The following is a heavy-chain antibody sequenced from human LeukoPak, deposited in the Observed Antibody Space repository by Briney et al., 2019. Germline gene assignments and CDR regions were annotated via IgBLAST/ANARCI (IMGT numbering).Heavy chain of an antibody. CDR1: GYTFTSYG. CDR3: ARSDVEMATIFPFDY. Sequence: VASVKVSCKASGYTFTSYGISWVRQAPGQGLEWMGGIIPIFGTANYAQKFQGRVTITADESTSTAYMELSSLRSEDTAVYYCARSDVEMATIFPFDYWGQGTLVTVSS. D-gene: IGHD5-24*01. V-gene: IGHV1-69*13. CDR2: IIPIFGTA. J-gene: IGHJ4*02.